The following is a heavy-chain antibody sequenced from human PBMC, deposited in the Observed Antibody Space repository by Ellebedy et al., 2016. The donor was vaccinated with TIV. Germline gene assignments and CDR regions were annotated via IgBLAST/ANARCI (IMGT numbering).Heavy chain of an antibody. CDR1: GFTFSRYW. CDR2: INTDGSST. D-gene: IGHD5-12*01. CDR3: VRAPRGQYYFDF. V-gene: IGHV3-74*01. J-gene: IGHJ4*02. Sequence: GESLKISXAASGFTFSRYWMHWVRQAPGKGLVWVSFINTDGSSTDHADSAKGRFTISRDNAKNTVYLEMNSLRAEDTAVYYCVRAPRGQYYFDFWGQGTLVTVSS.